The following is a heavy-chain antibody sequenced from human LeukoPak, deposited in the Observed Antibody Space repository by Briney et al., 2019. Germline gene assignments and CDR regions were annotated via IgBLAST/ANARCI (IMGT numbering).Heavy chain of an antibody. D-gene: IGHD5-18*01. Sequence: ASVKVSCKASGYTFTSNYIHWVRQATGQGLEWMGWMNPNSGNTGYAQKFQGRVTMTRNTSISTAYMELSSLRSEDTAVYYCARGGYSYASDYWGQGTLVTVSS. CDR3: ARGGYSYASDY. V-gene: IGHV1-8*02. CDR2: MNPNSGNT. J-gene: IGHJ4*02. CDR1: GYTFTSNY.